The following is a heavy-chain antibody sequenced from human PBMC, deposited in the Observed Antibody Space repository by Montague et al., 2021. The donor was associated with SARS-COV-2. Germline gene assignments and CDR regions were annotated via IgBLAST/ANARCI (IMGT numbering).Heavy chain of an antibody. D-gene: IGHD2-8*02. CDR3: ARGHRGCSGSICNGGFRIGAFDF. Sequence: SETLSLTCAVYGGAFSGFYWSWIRQAPGKGLEWIGEINNSGSTNYNPSLKSRVTISLNTSKNQFSLNMYSLTAADTAVYFCARGHRGCSGSICNGGFRIGAFDFWGQGTLVTVSS. V-gene: IGHV4-34*01. CDR2: INNSGST. J-gene: IGHJ4*02. CDR1: GGAFSGFY.